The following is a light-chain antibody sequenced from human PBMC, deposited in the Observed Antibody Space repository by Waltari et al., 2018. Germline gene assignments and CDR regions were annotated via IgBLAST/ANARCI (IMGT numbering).Light chain of an antibody. J-gene: IGKJ2*01. CDR1: QTVLDSSTKKNY. V-gene: IGKV4-1*01. CDR2: WAS. CDR3: QQYYDIPYT. Sequence: DIVMTQSPDSLAVSLGARATINCRSGQTVLDSSTKKNYVAWYQQKTGQPPKLLIYWASTRESGVPGRFSGSGSGTEFTLTVSSLQAEDVAVYYCQQYYDIPYTFGQGTKLEI.